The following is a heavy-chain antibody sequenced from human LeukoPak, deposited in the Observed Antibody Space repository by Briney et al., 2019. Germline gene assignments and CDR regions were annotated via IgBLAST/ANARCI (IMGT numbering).Heavy chain of an antibody. D-gene: IGHD3-16*02. CDR3: ARHDYDYVWGSYRYTAEFDY. CDR2: IYYSGST. J-gene: IGHJ4*02. V-gene: IGHV4-39*01. Sequence: SETLSLTCTVSGGSISSSSYYWGWIRQPPGKGLEWIGSIYYSGSTYYNPSLKSRDTISVDTSKNQFSLKLSSVTAADTAVYYCARHDYDYVWGSYRYTAEFDYWGQGTLVTVSS. CDR1: GGSISSSSYY.